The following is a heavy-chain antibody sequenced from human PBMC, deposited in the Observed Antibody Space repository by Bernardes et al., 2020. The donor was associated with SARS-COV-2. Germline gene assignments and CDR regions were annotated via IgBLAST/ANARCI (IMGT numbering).Heavy chain of an antibody. D-gene: IGHD3-3*01. V-gene: IGHV4-59*01. CDR2: IHSSGST. CDR3: ARAATIFGVVIGSYHMDV. CDR1: GASITSSY. Sequence: SETLSLTCSVSGASITSSYWSWIRQPPGKGLEWIGNIHSSGSTNYNPSLKSRVTISVDTSKNQFSLKVNSVTAADTAVYYCARAATIFGVVIGSYHMDVWGQGTTVTVSS. J-gene: IGHJ6*02.